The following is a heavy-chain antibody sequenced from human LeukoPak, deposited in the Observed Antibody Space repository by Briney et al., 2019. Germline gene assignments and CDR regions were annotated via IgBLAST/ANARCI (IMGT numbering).Heavy chain of an antibody. Sequence: GASVKVSCKASGYTFTGYYMHWVRQAPGQGLEWMGWINPNSGGTNYAQKFQGRVTMTRDTSISTAYMELSRLRSDDTAVYYCARGPSHWFGELEMWFDPWGQGTLVTVSS. CDR1: GYTFTGYY. J-gene: IGHJ5*02. CDR2: INPNSGGT. D-gene: IGHD3-10*01. V-gene: IGHV1-2*02. CDR3: ARGPSHWFGELEMWFDP.